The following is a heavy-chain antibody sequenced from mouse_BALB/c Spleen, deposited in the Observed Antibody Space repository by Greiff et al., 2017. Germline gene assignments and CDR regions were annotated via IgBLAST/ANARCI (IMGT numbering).Heavy chain of an antibody. CDR3: ARKGSGSSPYYYAMDY. CDR1: GYAFSSSW. D-gene: IGHD1-1*01. J-gene: IGHJ4*01. Sequence: QVQLQQSGPELVKPGASVKISCKASGYAFSSSWMNWVKQRPGQGLEWIGRIYPGDGDTNYNGKFKGKATLTADKSSSTAYMQLSSLTSVDSAVYFCARKGSGSSPYYYAMDYWGQGTSVTVSS. V-gene: IGHV1-82*01. CDR2: IYPGDGDT.